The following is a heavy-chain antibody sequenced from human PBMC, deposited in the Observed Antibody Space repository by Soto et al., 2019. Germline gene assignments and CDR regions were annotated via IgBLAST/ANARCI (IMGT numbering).Heavy chain of an antibody. CDR3: AKDVVNGGNMVRGLADYYYYYMDV. Sequence: EVQLLESGGGLVQPGGSLRLSCAASGFTFSSYAMSWVRQAPGKGLEWVSAISGSGGSTYYADSVKGRFTISRDNSKNTLYLQMNSRRAEDKAVYYCAKDVVNGGNMVRGLADYYYYYMDVWGKGTTVTVSS. CDR2: ISGSGGST. V-gene: IGHV3-23*01. J-gene: IGHJ6*03. CDR1: GFTFSSYA. D-gene: IGHD3-10*01.